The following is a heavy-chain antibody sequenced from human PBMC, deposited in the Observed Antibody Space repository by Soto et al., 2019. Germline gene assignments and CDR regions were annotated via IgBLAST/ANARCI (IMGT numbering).Heavy chain of an antibody. D-gene: IGHD6-19*01. CDR1: EFTFSSYG. Sequence: QVQLVESVGGVVQPGRSLRLSCAASEFTFSSYGMHWVRQAPGKGLEWVALISYDGSNKYYAESVKGRFTISRDNSKNTLYLQMNSLRAEDTAVYYCAREPGALADAYGREVWGQGTTVTVSS. CDR3: AREPGALADAYGREV. J-gene: IGHJ6*02. CDR2: ISYDGSNK. V-gene: IGHV3-30*03.